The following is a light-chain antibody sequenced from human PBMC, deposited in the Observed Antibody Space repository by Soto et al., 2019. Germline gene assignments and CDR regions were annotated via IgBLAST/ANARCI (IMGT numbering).Light chain of an antibody. CDR1: QNIINF. CDR2: GAS. CDR3: QQSYSTPYT. V-gene: IGKV1-39*01. Sequence: DIQMTQFPSSLSASVGDRVTITCRASQNIINFLNWYQQKPGKAPNLLIYGASSLQSGDQSRFSGSGSGTDFTLTIANLQPEDFATYFCQQSYSTPYTFGQGTELEI. J-gene: IGKJ2*01.